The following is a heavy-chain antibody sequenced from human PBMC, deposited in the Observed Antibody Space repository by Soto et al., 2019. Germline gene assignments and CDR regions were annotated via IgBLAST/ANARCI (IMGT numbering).Heavy chain of an antibody. D-gene: IGHD5-12*01. CDR2: IIPVFGTA. CDR1: GGTFSSYA. Sequence: QVQLVQSGAEVRHPASSVKVSCRASGGTFSSYAINWVRQAPAQGLQWMGGIIPVFGTANYAQRFQGRVPITADKSTTTVSLVRSSLRSQDTAVYYCARGDGSGYARNLDYWGQGTLVTVSS. V-gene: IGHV1-69*06. J-gene: IGHJ4*02. CDR3: ARGDGSGYARNLDY.